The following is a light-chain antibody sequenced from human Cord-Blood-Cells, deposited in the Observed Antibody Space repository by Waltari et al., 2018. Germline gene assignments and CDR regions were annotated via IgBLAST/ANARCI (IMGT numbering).Light chain of an antibody. CDR1: QSVSSSY. Sequence: EIVLTQSPGTLSLSPGERATLSCRASQSVSSSYLAWYQQKPGQAPRLLIYGASSSATGIPDRFSSSGSGTDFTLTISRLEPEDFAVYYCQQYGSSPPTFGQGTKVEIK. CDR3: QQYGSSPPT. J-gene: IGKJ1*01. CDR2: GAS. V-gene: IGKV3-20*01.